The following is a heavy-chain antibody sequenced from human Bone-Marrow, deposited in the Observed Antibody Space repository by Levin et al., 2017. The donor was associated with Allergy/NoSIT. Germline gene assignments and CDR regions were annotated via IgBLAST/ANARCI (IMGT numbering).Heavy chain of an antibody. V-gene: IGHV1-2*06. Sequence: GASVKVSCKASGYTFTGYYLHWVRQAPGQGLEWMGRINPISGDTEYAPKFQGRVTMTRDPSITTAYMELSRLRSDDTAVYYCAKAGGSRTWYNYNYYMDVWGRGTTVTVSS. CDR3: AKAGGSRTWYNYNYYMDV. CDR1: GYTFTGYY. CDR2: INPISGDT. D-gene: IGHD2-15*01. J-gene: IGHJ6*03.